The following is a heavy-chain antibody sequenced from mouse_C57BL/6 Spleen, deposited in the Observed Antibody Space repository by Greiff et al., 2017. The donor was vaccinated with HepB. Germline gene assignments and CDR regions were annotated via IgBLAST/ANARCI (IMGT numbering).Heavy chain of an antibody. V-gene: IGHV1-69*01. CDR2: IDPSDSYT. D-gene: IGHD1-1*01. Sequence: QVQLQQPGAELVMPGASVKLSCKASGYTFTSYWMHWVKQRPGQGLEWIGEIDPSDSYTNYNQKFKGKSTLTVDKSSSTAYMQLSSLTSEDSAFYYCARRTTVVARAMDYWGQGTSVTVSS. J-gene: IGHJ4*01. CDR1: GYTFTSYW. CDR3: ARRTTVVARAMDY.